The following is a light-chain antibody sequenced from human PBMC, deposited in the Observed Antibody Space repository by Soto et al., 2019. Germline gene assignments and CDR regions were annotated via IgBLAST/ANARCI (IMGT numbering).Light chain of an antibody. Sequence: DIQMTQSPSTLSASVGDRVTITCRASQSFSSWLAWYQQKPGRAPNLLIYKASSLESGVPSRFSGSESGTEFTLTISSLHPDDFASYYCLQYNSYPWTFGHGTKVDIK. CDR1: QSFSSW. CDR3: LQYNSYPWT. V-gene: IGKV1-5*03. CDR2: KAS. J-gene: IGKJ1*01.